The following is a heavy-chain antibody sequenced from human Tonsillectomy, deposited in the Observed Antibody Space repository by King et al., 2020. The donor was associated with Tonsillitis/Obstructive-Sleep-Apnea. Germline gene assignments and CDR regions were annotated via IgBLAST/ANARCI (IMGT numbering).Heavy chain of an antibody. V-gene: IGHV3-20*04. J-gene: IGHJ6*03. CDR2: INWTVGSL. Sequence: VQLVESGGGVVRPGGSLRLSCAASGFTFDDYAIGWVRQAPGKGLEWVYGINWTVGSLGYADCVKGRFTISRVNAKNSLYLQINSLRAEDTALYYCARGSLGSRSYYYFYYMDVWGKGTTVTVSS. D-gene: IGHD3-16*01. CDR1: GFTFDDYA. CDR3: ARGSLGSRSYYYFYYMDV.